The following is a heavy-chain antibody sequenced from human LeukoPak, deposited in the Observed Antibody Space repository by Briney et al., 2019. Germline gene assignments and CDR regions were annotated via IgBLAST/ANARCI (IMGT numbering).Heavy chain of an antibody. V-gene: IGHV1-18*01. CDR1: GYTFTSYG. Sequence: ASVKVSCKASGYTFTSYGISWVRQAPGQGLEWMGWISAYNGNTNYAQKLQGRVTMTTDTSTSTAYMELRSLRSDDTAVYYCAREAAAAGTVGGFNYFDYWGQGTLVTVSS. CDR2: ISAYNGNT. D-gene: IGHD6-13*01. CDR3: AREAAAAGTVGGFNYFDY. J-gene: IGHJ4*02.